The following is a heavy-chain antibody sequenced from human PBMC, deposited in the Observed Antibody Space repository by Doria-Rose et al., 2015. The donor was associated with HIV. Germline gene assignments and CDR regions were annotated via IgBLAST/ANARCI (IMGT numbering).Heavy chain of an antibody. D-gene: IGHD1-26*01. Sequence: SSVKVSCKASGGPFRRYTISWVRQAPGQGLEWMGRIIPILDIVNYALRFQGRVTITADESTSTAYMELSSLRSEDTVIYYCASQWERSSFDYWGQGTLVTVPS. CDR2: IIPILDIV. CDR3: ASQWERSSFDY. J-gene: IGHJ4*02. V-gene: IGHV1-69*02. CDR1: GGPFRRYT.